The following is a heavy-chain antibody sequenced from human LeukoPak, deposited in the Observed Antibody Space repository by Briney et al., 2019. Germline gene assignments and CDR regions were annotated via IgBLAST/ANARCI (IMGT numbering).Heavy chain of an antibody. CDR2: LSYDGSNK. V-gene: IGHV3-30-3*01. Sequence: PGRSLRLSCAASGFTFSSYAIHWVRQAPGKGLEWVAVLSYDGSNKYYADSVKGRFTISRDNSKNTLYLQMNSLIAEDTAVYYCARETGSAVGSTDFDYWGQGTLVTVSS. CDR3: ARETGSAVGSTDFDY. D-gene: IGHD4-17*01. J-gene: IGHJ4*02. CDR1: GFTFSSYA.